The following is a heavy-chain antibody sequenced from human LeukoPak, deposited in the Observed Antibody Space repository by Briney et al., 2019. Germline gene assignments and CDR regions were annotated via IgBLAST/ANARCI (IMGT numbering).Heavy chain of an antibody. CDR3: ARDCSGGSCYGAFDI. Sequence: SQTLSLACTVSGASIRSGDYYWSWIRQPPGKGLEWIGYIYDSGSTYYNPSLKSRITISVDTSENRFSLKLSSVTATDTAVYYCARDCSGGSCYGAFDIWGQGTMVTVSS. CDR2: IYDSGST. J-gene: IGHJ3*02. V-gene: IGHV4-30-4*01. D-gene: IGHD2-15*01. CDR1: GASIRSGDYY.